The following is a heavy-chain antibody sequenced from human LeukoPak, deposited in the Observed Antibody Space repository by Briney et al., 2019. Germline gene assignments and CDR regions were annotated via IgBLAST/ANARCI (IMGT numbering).Heavy chain of an antibody. V-gene: IGHV4-39*07. J-gene: IGHJ4*02. D-gene: IGHD6-13*01. CDR2: IYYSGST. Sequence: PSETLSLTCTVSGASISSSTDYWGWIRQPPGKGLEWIANIYYSGSTNYNPSLKSRVTISVDTSKNQFSLKLSSVTAADTAVYYCAREQLVNGAFDYWGQGTLVTVSS. CDR3: AREQLVNGAFDY. CDR1: GASISSSTDY.